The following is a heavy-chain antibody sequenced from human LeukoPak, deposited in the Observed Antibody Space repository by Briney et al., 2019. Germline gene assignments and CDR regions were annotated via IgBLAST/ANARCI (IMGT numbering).Heavy chain of an antibody. CDR1: GGTFSSYA. CDR3: ASPPHFDY. V-gene: IGHV1-69*04. CDR2: IIPIGDIP. Sequence: EASVKVSCKASGGTFSSYAITWVRQAPGQGLEWMGRIIPIGDIPNYAQKFQGRITTTADKRTSTVYMELSSLRSEDTAVYYCASPPHFDYWGQGTLVTVSS. J-gene: IGHJ4*02.